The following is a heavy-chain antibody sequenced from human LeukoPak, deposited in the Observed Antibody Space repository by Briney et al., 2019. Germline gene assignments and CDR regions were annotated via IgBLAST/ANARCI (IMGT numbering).Heavy chain of an antibody. CDR3: ARVFPPINGYGSGSYSFLGSLDP. D-gene: IGHD3-10*01. Sequence: ASVKVSCKASGGTFSSYVIIWVRQAPGQGLEWMGGIIPIFDTTNYAQKFQARVTITADESTSTAYVELSSLRSEDTAVYYCARVFPPINGYGSGSYSFLGSLDPWGQGTLVTVS. CDR1: GGTFSSYV. V-gene: IGHV1-69*13. J-gene: IGHJ5*02. CDR2: IIPIFDTT.